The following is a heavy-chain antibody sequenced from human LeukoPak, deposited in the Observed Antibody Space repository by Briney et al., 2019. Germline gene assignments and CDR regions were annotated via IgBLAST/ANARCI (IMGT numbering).Heavy chain of an antibody. D-gene: IGHD2-15*01. J-gene: IGHJ6*03. CDR3: ARLVEKLGYCSGGSCYDNYHYYMDV. V-gene: IGHV1-69*01. Sequence: SVKVSCKASGGTFSSYAISWVRQAPGQGLEWMGGIIPIFGTANYAQKFQGRVTITADESTSTAYMELSSLRSEDTAVYYCARLVEKLGYCSGGSCYDNYHYYMDVWGKGTTVTVSS. CDR2: IIPIFGTA. CDR1: GGTFSSYA.